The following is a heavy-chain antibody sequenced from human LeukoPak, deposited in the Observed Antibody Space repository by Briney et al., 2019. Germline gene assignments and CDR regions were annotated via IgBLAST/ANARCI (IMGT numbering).Heavy chain of an antibody. CDR2: INPNSGGT. J-gene: IGHJ6*02. Sequence: ASVKVSCKASGYTFTGYYMHWVRQAPGQGLEWMGWINPNSGGTNYAQKFQGWVTMTRDTSISTAYMELSRLRSDDTAVYYCARFGSRVTTYYYYGMDVWGQGTTVTVSS. D-gene: IGHD3-10*01. CDR1: GYTFTGYY. V-gene: IGHV1-2*04. CDR3: ARFGSRVTTYYYYGMDV.